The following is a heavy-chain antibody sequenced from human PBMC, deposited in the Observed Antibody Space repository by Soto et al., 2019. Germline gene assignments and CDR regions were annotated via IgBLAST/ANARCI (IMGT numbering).Heavy chain of an antibody. D-gene: IGHD1-26*01. CDR1: GDSLHSGAYY. CDR2: IYHTGST. Sequence: SETLSLTCNVSGDSLHSGAYYWTWIRQSPGRGLEWIGHIYHTGSTNYNPSLRSRLTISLDTSKNHFSLTLRSVNAVDTGVYYCEKSWGGDGYYHWGQGTLVTVSS. J-gene: IGHJ4*02. CDR3: EKSWGGDGYYH. V-gene: IGHV4-61*03.